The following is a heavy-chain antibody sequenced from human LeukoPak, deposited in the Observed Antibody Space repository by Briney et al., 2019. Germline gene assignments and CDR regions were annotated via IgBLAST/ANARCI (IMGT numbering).Heavy chain of an antibody. CDR3: ARVYYHDSSGYYFPPDY. V-gene: IGHV1-8*01. CDR1: GYPFSNYD. CDR2: MNPKSGNT. J-gene: IGHJ4*02. D-gene: IGHD3-22*01. Sequence: ASVKVSCKASGYPFSNYDINWVRQAPGQGLEWMGWMNPKSGNTGYGQKFQGRVTMTRDTSTSTVYMELSSLRSEDTAVYYCARVYYHDSSGYYFPPDYWGQGTLVTVSS.